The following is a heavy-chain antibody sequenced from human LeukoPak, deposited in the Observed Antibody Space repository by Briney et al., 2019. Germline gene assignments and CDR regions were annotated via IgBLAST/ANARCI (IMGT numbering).Heavy chain of an antibody. J-gene: IGHJ4*02. D-gene: IGHD4-17*01. CDR2: IYHSGST. V-gene: IGHV4-4*02. CDR3: ARASHDYGDYSHFDY. CDR1: GGSISSRNW. Sequence: PSETLSLTCAVSGGSISSRNWWSWVRQPPGKGLEWIGEIYHSGSTNYNPSLKTRVTISVDKSKNQFSLKLSSVTAADTAVYYCARASHDYGDYSHFDYWGQGTLVTDSS.